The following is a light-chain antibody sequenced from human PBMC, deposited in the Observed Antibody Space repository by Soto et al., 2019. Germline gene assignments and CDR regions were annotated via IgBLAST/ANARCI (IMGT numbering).Light chain of an antibody. V-gene: IGLV4-69*01. CDR2: LNSDGSH. Sequence: QSVLTQSPSASASLGASVKLTCTLSSGHSSYAIAWHQQQPEKGPRYLMKLNSDGSHSKGDGIPDRFSGSSSGAERYLTISSLQSEDEAHYYCQTWGTGIAVFGGGTQLTVL. CDR3: QTWGTGIAV. J-gene: IGLJ7*01. CDR1: SGHSSYA.